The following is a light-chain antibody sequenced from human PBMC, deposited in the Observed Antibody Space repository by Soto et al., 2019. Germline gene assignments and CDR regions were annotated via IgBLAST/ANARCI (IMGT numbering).Light chain of an antibody. CDR2: LGS. Sequence: DTVMTQSPLSLPVTHGEPASISCRSSQSLLHNNGYNYLDWYLQKPGQSPQLLIYLGSNLASGVPDRFSGSGSGTDFTLKISTVEAEDVGVYYCMQALQTPLTFGGGTKVEIK. CDR1: QSLLHNNGYNY. J-gene: IGKJ4*01. V-gene: IGKV2-28*01. CDR3: MQALQTPLT.